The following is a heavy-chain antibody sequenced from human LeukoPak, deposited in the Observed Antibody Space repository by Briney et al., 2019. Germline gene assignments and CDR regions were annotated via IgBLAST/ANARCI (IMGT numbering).Heavy chain of an antibody. CDR2: IYYSGST. V-gene: IGHV4-39*01. CDR1: GGSISGSSYY. J-gene: IGHJ5*02. D-gene: IGHD2/OR15-2a*01. Sequence: SETLSPTCTVSGGSISGSSYYWGWIRQPPGKGLEWIGSIYYSGSTYYNPSLKSRVTIFEDTSKNQFSLKLSSVTAADTAVYYCARLLRRDNWFDPWGQGTLVTVSS. CDR3: ARLLRRDNWFDP.